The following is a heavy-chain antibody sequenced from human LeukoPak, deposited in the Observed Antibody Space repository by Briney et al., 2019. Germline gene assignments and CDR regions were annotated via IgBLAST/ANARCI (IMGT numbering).Heavy chain of an antibody. J-gene: IGHJ4*02. CDR2: ISSSSSYI. V-gene: IGHV3-21*01. CDR3: ARGIGSSWYAMVY. D-gene: IGHD6-13*01. Sequence: GGSLRVSCAASGITFISYSMNWVRQAPGTVLPLVSSISSSSSYIYYADSVKGRFTISRDNAKNSLYLQMNSLRAEDTAVYYCARGIGSSWYAMVYWGQGTLVTVSS. CDR1: GITFISYS.